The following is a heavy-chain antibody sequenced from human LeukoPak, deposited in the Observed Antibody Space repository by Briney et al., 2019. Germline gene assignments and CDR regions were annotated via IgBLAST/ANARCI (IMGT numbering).Heavy chain of an antibody. V-gene: IGHV4-31*03. D-gene: IGHD2-2*01. CDR2: IYYSGST. CDR1: GGSISSGGYY. CDR3: AREAKGYCSSTSCFHWYFDL. J-gene: IGHJ2*01. Sequence: SQTLSLTCTVSGGSISSGGYYGSWIRQHPGKGLEWIGYIYYSGSTYYNPSLKSRVTISVYTSKNQFSLKLSSVTAADTAVYYCAREAKGYCSSTSCFHWYFDLWGRGTLVTVSS.